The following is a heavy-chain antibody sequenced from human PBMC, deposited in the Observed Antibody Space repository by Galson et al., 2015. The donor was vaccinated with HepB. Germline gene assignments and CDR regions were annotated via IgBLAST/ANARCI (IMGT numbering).Heavy chain of an antibody. CDR2: ISAYNGNT. CDR1: GYTFTSYG. J-gene: IGHJ6*02. Sequence: SVKVSCKASGYTFTSYGISWVRQAPGQGLEWMGWISAYNGNTNYAQKLQGRVTMTTDTSTSTAYMELRSLRSDDTAVYYCARESIAAHYYYGMDVWGQGTTVTVSS. CDR3: ARESIAAHYYYGMDV. V-gene: IGHV1-18*04. D-gene: IGHD6-6*01.